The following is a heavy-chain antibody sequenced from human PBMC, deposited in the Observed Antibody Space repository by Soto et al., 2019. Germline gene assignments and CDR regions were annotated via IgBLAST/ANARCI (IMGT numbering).Heavy chain of an antibody. Sequence: GGSLRLSCVGSGFTFSNYKMNWVRQAPGQGLEWVSSISGSSTYIYYADSVRGRFTISRDNAKNSVHLQMNSLRVEDTAVYFCAREELPPGTSFNSWFDPWGQGTLVTVSS. CDR1: GFTFSNYK. CDR3: AREELPPGTSFNSWFDP. J-gene: IGHJ5*02. D-gene: IGHD1-1*01. CDR2: ISGSSTYI. V-gene: IGHV3-21*01.